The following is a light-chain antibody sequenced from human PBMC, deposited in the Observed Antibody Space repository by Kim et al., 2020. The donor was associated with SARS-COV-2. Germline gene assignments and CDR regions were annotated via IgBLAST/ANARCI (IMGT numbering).Light chain of an antibody. CDR3: QQRANWPRT. V-gene: IGKV3-11*01. CDR1: QSVGNQ. Sequence: WSPGERAALSCRATQSVGNQLAWFKQKPGQAPRLLIYDTSNRATGVPARFSGSGSGTDFTLTISSLEAEDFAVYYCQQRANWPRTFGQGTRLETK. J-gene: IGKJ5*01. CDR2: DTS.